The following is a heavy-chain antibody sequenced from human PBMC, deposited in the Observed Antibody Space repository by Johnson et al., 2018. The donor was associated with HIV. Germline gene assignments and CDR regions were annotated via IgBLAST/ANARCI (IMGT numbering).Heavy chain of an antibody. CDR1: GFTFSREN. D-gene: IGHD3-16*01. Sequence: VQLVESGGGVVQPGMSLRLSYADSGFTFSRENMHWVRQAPDKGLHWVAFISYDGSDKDNADSVRGRFTISRDNSKNTLYLQMNSLRIEDTAVYYCARGSRYTYDNDDVYLLQAFDVWGQGTVVTVSS. CDR3: ARGSRYTYDNDDVYLLQAFDV. J-gene: IGHJ3*01. V-gene: IGHV3-30*03. CDR2: ISYDGSDK.